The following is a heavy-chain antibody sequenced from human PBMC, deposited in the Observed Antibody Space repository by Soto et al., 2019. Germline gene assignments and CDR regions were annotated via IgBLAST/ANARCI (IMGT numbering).Heavy chain of an antibody. CDR2: IYPGDSDT. J-gene: IGHJ6*02. D-gene: IGHD6-13*01. CDR1: GYSFTSYW. CDR3: ARSSGYSSSWYSYYYYGMDV. Sequence: GESLKISCKGSGYSFTSYWIGWVRQMPGKGLEWMGIIYPGDSDTRYSPSFQGQVTISADKSISTAYLQWSSLKASDTAMYYWARSSGYSSSWYSYYYYGMDVWGQGTTVTV. V-gene: IGHV5-51*01.